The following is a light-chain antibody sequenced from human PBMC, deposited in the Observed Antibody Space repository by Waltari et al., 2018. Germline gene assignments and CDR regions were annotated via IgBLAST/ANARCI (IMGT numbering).Light chain of an antibody. CDR3: ESADNSGAYV. CDR1: ALPNQF. J-gene: IGLJ1*01. CDR2: KDS. V-gene: IGLV3-25*03. Sequence: SYELTQPPSVSVSPGQTAKITCSGDALPNQFAYWFQQKPGQAPVLIIYKDSRRPSGIPERFSGSNSGTTVTLTITGVQAEDEADYYWESADNSGAYVFGGGTKVSVL.